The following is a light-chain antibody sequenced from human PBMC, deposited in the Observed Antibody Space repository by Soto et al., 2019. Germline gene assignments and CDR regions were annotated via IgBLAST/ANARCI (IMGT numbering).Light chain of an antibody. CDR2: TAS. CDR1: QTISRW. J-gene: IGKJ1*01. V-gene: IGKV1-5*01. Sequence: DIQLTQSPSTLSASVGDTVTITCRASQTISRWLAWYQQKPGKAPRLLIYTASTLESGVPSRFSASGSGTEFTLTISSLQPDDFATYYCKEYNNYWTLGQGTKV. CDR3: KEYNNYWT.